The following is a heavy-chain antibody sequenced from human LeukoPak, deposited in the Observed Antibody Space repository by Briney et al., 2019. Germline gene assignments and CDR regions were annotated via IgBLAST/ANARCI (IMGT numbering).Heavy chain of an antibody. V-gene: IGHV3-21*04. CDR2: ISTTSSHI. CDR3: ARSSGWWSLDY. J-gene: IGHJ4*02. D-gene: IGHD6-19*01. CDR1: GFNFSSYS. Sequence: GRSLRLSCAASGFNFSSYSTNWVRQAPGNGLEWVSCISTTSSHIYYADSVKGPFTISRDNSKNTLFLQMNSLRAEESAVYYCARSSGWWSLDYWGQGTLVTVSS.